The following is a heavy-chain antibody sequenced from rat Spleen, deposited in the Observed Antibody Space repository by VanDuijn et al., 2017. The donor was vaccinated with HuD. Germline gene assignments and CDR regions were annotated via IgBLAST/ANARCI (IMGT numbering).Heavy chain of an antibody. CDR3: VQPLAY. D-gene: IGHD3-1*01. CDR1: GFTFSSYV. J-gene: IGHJ3*01. Sequence: EVQLVESGGGLVQPGSSLKVSCVASGFTFSSYVMHWFRQAPENGIEWLAYINTDSSTTHYGDSVKGRFTIFRDNAKNTLDLQMDSLRSEDTATYYCVQPLAYWGQGTLVTVSS. V-gene: IGHV5-43*01. CDR2: INTDSSTT.